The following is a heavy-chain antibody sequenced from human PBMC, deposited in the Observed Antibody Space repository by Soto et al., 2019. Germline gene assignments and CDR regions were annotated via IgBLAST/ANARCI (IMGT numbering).Heavy chain of an antibody. D-gene: IGHD3-10*01. Sequence: RASVKVSCKVSGYTLPQLSMLWVRQAPGKGIEWMGGFDPEDGETIYAQKFQGRVTMTEDTSTHTAYMELSSLRSEATAVYYCATYAYYYGSGWRLGRTWGAFDIWGKGTMVTVS. J-gene: IGHJ3*02. V-gene: IGHV1-24*01. CDR2: FDPEDGET. CDR1: GYTLPQLS. CDR3: ATYAYYYGSGWRLGRTWGAFDI.